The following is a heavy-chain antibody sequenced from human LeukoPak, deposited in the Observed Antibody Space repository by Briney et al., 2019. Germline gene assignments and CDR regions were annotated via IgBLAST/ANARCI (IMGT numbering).Heavy chain of an antibody. CDR3: ARLYVSSGFVEYYSDY. V-gene: IGHV3-30-3*01. D-gene: IGHD3-22*01. J-gene: IGHJ4*02. Sequence: GGSLRLSCAASGFTFDDYAMHWVRQAPGKGLEWVAVISYDGSNKYYADSVKGRFTISRDNSKNTLYLQMNSLRAEDTAVYYCARLYVSSGFVEYYSDYWGQGTLVTVSS. CDR2: ISYDGSNK. CDR1: GFTFDDYA.